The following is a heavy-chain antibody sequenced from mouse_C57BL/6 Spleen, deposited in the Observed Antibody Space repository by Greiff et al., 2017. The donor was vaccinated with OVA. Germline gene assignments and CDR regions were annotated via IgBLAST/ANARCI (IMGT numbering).Heavy chain of an antibody. CDR1: GYAFSSSW. D-gene: IGHD2-1*01. V-gene: IGHV1-82*01. Sequence: QVQLKESGPELVKPGASVKISCKASGYAFSSSWMNWVKQRPGKGLEWIGRIYPGDGDTNYTWKFKGKATLTADKSSSTAYMQLSRLASEDSEVYFCARGIYYGNREFADWGKGTLVTVSA. CDR3: ARGIYYGNREFAD. J-gene: IGHJ3*01. CDR2: IYPGDGDT.